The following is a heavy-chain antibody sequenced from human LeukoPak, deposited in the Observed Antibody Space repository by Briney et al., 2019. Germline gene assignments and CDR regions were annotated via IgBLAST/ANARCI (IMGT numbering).Heavy chain of an antibody. CDR1: GFTFSSYG. Sequence: SGRSLRLSCAASGFTFSSYGMHWVRQAPGKGLEWVAVISYDGSNKYYADSVKGRFTISRDNSKNTLYLQMNSLRAEDTAVYYCARVGSYCGGDCYLDYWGQGTLVTVSS. CDR3: ARVGSYCGGDCYLDY. J-gene: IGHJ4*02. V-gene: IGHV3-30*03. D-gene: IGHD2-21*02. CDR2: ISYDGSNK.